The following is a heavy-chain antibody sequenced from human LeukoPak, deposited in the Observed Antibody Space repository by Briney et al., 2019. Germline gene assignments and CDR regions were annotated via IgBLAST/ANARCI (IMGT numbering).Heavy chain of an antibody. V-gene: IGHV3-7*01. D-gene: IGHD1-26*01. CDR3: ARTGETYYPDY. CDR2: IKQDGSEE. CDR1: GLTFSSYW. Sequence: AGGSLRLSCAASGLTFSSYWMSWVRQAPGKGLEWVANIKQDGSEEYYVDSVKGRFTISRDNAKNSLYLQMNSLRAEDTAVYYCARTGETYYPDYWGQGALVTVSS. J-gene: IGHJ4*02.